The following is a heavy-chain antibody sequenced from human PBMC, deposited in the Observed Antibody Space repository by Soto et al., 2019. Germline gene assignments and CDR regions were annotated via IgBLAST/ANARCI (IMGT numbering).Heavy chain of an antibody. V-gene: IGHV4-31*03. Sequence: SETLSLTCTVSGGSISSGGYYWSWIRQHPGKGLEWIGYIYYSGSTYYNPSLKSRVTISVDTSKNQFSLKLSSVTAADTAVYYCARDDSSGCLDYWGQGNLVTVSS. J-gene: IGHJ4*02. D-gene: IGHD3-22*01. CDR2: IYYSGST. CDR1: GGSISSGGYY. CDR3: ARDDSSGCLDY.